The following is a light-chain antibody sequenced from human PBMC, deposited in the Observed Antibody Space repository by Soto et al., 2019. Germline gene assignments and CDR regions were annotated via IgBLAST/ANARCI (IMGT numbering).Light chain of an antibody. CDR3: QQFYTTPT. J-gene: IGKJ1*01. CDR1: QSILHSPNNKDA. CDR2: WAS. V-gene: IGKV4-1*01. Sequence: DIVMTQSPDSLAVSLGERATINCKSSQSILHSPNNKDALTWYQQKPGQPPKLLINWASTRESGVPDQFSGAGSGTDFTLTISSLQAEDVAVYYCQQFYTTPTFGQGTRVEIK.